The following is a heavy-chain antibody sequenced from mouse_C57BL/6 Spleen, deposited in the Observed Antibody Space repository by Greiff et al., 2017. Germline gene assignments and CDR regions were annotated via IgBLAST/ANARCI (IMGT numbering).Heavy chain of an antibody. CDR3: ARVLLRDPLAMDY. CDR1: GYTFTSYW. Sequence: VQLQQPGTELVKPGASVKLSCKASGYTFTSYWMHWLKQRPGQGLEWIGNINPSNGGTKYNEKFKSKATLTVDKSSSTAYMQLSSLTSEDSAVYYCARVLLRDPLAMDYWGQGTSVTVSS. V-gene: IGHV1-53*01. J-gene: IGHJ4*01. CDR2: INPSNGGT. D-gene: IGHD1-1*01.